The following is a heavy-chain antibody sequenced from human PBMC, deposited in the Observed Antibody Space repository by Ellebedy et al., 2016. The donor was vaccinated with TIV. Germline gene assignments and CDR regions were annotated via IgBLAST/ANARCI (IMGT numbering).Heavy chain of an antibody. V-gene: IGHV3-33*01. Sequence: GESLKISXAASGFTFSSYGMHWVRQAPGKGLEWVAVIWYDGSNKYYADSVEGRFTISRDNSKNTLYLQMNSLRAEDTAVYYCARARLDWNWFDPWGQGTLVTVSS. J-gene: IGHJ5*02. CDR2: IWYDGSNK. CDR1: GFTFSSYG. CDR3: ARARLDWNWFDP. D-gene: IGHD3-9*01.